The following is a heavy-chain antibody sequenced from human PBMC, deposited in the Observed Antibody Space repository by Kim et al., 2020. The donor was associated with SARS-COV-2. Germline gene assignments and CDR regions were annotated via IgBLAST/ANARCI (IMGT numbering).Heavy chain of an antibody. Sequence: SETLSLTCTVSGGSISSYYWSWIRQPPGKGLEWIGYIYYSGSTNYNPSLKSRVTISVDTSKNQFSLKLSSVTAADTAVYYCARGGYYDSSDAFDIWGQGTMVTVSS. CDR2: IYYSGST. J-gene: IGHJ3*02. V-gene: IGHV4-59*13. CDR1: GGSISSYY. CDR3: ARGGYYDSSDAFDI. D-gene: IGHD3-22*01.